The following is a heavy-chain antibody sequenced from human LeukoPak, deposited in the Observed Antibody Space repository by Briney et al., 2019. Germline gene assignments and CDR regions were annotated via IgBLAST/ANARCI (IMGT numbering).Heavy chain of an antibody. J-gene: IGHJ4*02. CDR2: INHSGST. CDR1: GGSFSGYY. CDR3: ARLRLTGYAYFDY. V-gene: IGHV4-34*01. D-gene: IGHD3-9*01. Sequence: PSETLSLTCAVYGGSFSGYYWSWIRQPPGKGLEWIGEINHSGSTNYNPSLKSRVTISVDTSKNQFSLKLSSVTAADTAVYYCARLRLTGYAYFDYWGQGTLVTVS.